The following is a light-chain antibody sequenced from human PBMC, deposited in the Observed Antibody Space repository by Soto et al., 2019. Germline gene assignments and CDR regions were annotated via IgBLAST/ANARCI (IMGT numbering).Light chain of an antibody. J-gene: IGLJ1*01. CDR3: LSYADTAYV. CDR1: SSDVGGYNY. CDR2: EVS. V-gene: IGLV2-8*01. Sequence: QSVLTQPPYASGSPGQSVTISCAGTSSDVGGYNYVSWYQQYPGKVPKLMIYEVSERPSGVPDRFSGSKSGNTAFLTVSGLQAEDEADYYCLSYADTAYVFGTGTKVTVL.